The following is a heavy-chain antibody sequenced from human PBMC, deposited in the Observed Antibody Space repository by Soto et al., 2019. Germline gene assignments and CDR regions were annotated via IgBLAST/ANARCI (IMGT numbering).Heavy chain of an antibody. J-gene: IGHJ4*02. D-gene: IGHD3-10*01. CDR1: GFSLTNSGVG. CDR3: AHPRSITYYGGGGDFDY. CDR2: IYWDDEK. Sequence: QITLKESGPTLVKPTQTLTLTCSFSGFSLTNSGVGVGWIRQPPGKALEWLAFIYWDDEKHYRPSLQSRLTATKDTAKDQVVPHMTNMDPWDTATYYCAHPRSITYYGGGGDFDYWGQGTLVIVSS. V-gene: IGHV2-5*02.